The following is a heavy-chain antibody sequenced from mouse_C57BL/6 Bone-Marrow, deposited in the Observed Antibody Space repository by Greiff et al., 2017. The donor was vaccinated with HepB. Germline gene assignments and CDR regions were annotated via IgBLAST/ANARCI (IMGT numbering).Heavy chain of an antibody. CDR1: GYAFSSSW. J-gene: IGHJ1*01. CDR2: IYPGDGDT. CDR3: ARKECEAGECDFEV. V-gene: IGHV1-82*01. Sequence: VKLQESGPELVKPGASVKISCKASGYAFSSSWMNWVKQRPGKGLEWIGRIYPGDGDTNYNGKFKGKATLTADKSSSTAYMQLSSLTSADSAVYICARKECEAGECDFEVWGAESTRTVSS.